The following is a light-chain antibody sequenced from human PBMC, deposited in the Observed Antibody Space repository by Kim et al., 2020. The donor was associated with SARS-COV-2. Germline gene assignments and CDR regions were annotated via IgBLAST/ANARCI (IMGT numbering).Light chain of an antibody. CDR3: QQRSDWRVT. CDR1: QRVSSD. J-gene: IGKJ4*01. CDR2: EAP. V-gene: IGKV3-11*01. Sequence: LSQGERAPPPCRASQRVSSDLAWDQQKTGQAPRLLFYEAPNRATGIPARGSGRGCGTDFTLTISSLGPEEIAVYYCQQRSDWRVTFGGGTKVDIK.